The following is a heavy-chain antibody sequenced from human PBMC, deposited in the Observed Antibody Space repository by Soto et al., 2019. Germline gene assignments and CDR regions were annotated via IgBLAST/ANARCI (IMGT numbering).Heavy chain of an antibody. Sequence: QVQLQMSGPGLVKPSGTLSLTCTVSGVSMHDNWWSWVRQSPDKGLEWIGEIYSAGATNYNPPFKSRAAISIDTSKNEFSLKLFSVTAADTALYYCTRHIPRSRGFDFWDQGTLVTVS. V-gene: IGHV4-4*02. CDR3: TRHIPRSRGFDF. CDR2: IYSAGAT. CDR1: GVSMHDNW. J-gene: IGHJ4*02. D-gene: IGHD2-2*02.